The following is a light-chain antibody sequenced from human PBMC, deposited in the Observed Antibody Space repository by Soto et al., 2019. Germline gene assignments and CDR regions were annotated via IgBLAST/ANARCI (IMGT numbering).Light chain of an antibody. CDR1: IRDVGSYNL. J-gene: IGLJ2*01. Sequence: QSALTQPASVSGSPGQSITIACTGTIRDVGSYNLVSWYQQRPGEAPKLIISEVRNRPSGISYRCAGSKSGNTASLTISGLQDEEEDDYYCSSYTTTSSLVFGGGTKVTVL. CDR3: SSYTTTSSLV. V-gene: IGLV2-14*01. CDR2: EVR.